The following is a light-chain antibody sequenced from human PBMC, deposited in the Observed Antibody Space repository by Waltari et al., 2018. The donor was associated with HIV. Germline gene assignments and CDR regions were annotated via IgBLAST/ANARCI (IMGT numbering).Light chain of an antibody. CDR1: QSVSSN. CDR2: GAS. V-gene: IGKV3-15*01. J-gene: IGKJ5*01. Sequence: EIVMTQSPVTLSVSPGESATLSCRASQSVSSNLAWYKQKPGQAPRLLIYGASARATGIPDRLSGSGSGTEFTLTISSLQSEDFAVYYCQQYTNWPITFGQGTRLEI. CDR3: QQYTNWPIT.